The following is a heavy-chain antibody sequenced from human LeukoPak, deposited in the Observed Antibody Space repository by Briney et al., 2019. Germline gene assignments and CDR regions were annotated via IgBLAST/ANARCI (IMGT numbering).Heavy chain of an antibody. J-gene: IGHJ4*02. Sequence: ASVKVSCKASGYTFTSYYMHWVRQAPGQGLEWMGIINPSGGSTSYAQKFQGRVTMTRDMSTSTVYMVLSSLRSEDTAVYYCARGGHVRVYDSNAYYGHYWGQGTLVTVSS. CDR2: INPSGGST. CDR3: ARGGHVRVYDSNAYYGHY. D-gene: IGHD3-22*01. CDR1: GYTFTSYY. V-gene: IGHV1-46*01.